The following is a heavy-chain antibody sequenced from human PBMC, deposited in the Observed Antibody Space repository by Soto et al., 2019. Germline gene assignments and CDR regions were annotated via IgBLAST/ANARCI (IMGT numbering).Heavy chain of an antibody. CDR1: GGSISSSSYY. CDR2: IYYSGST. D-gene: IGHD1-1*01. Sequence: SETLSLTCTVSGGSISSSSYYWGWIRQPPGKGLEWIGSIYYSGSTYYNPSLKSRVTISVDTSKNQFSLKLSSVTAADTAVYYCARHRNAAYYYYGMDVWGQGTTVTVSS. CDR3: ARHRNAAYYYYGMDV. J-gene: IGHJ6*02. V-gene: IGHV4-39*01.